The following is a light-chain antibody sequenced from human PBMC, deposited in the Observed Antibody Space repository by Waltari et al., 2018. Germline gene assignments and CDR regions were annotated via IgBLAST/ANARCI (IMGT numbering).Light chain of an antibody. Sequence: SYDLTQPLSVSVALGQTARITCGESHIGRKTVHWYQEKQGLAPVLVIYRDNQRPSGIASRFSGSNSGNMATLTITTAQVGDEADYYCQVWDSSTVVFGAGTKLTVL. CDR2: RDN. CDR1: HIGRKT. CDR3: QVWDSSTVV. J-gene: IGLJ3*02. V-gene: IGLV3-9*01.